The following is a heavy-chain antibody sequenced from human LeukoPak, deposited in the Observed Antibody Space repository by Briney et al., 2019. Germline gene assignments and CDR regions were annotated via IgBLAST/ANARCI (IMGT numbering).Heavy chain of an antibody. CDR3: ASRLSSSSGLRNYYGMDV. V-gene: IGHV3-21*04. D-gene: IGHD6-19*01. J-gene: IGHJ6*02. CDR2: ISSSSSYI. Sequence: GGSLRLSCAASGFTFSSYSMNWVRQAPGKGLEWVSSISSSSSYIYYADSVKGRFTISRDNSKNTLYLQMNSLRAEDTAVYYCASRLSSSSGLRNYYGMDVWGQGTTVTVSS. CDR1: GFTFSSYS.